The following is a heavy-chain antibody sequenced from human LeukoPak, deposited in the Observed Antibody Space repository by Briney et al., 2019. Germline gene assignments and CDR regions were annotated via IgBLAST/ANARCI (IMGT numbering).Heavy chain of an antibody. D-gene: IGHD6-19*01. CDR2: ISAYNGNT. J-gene: IGHJ4*02. CDR1: GYTFTTYG. CDR3: ARGGLVAGPYYFDY. V-gene: IGHV1-18*01. Sequence: GASVKVSCKASGYTFTTYGISWVRQAPGQGLEWMGWISAYNGNTNYAQKLQDRVTMTRDTSISTVYMELSSLRSEDTAVYYCARGGLVAGPYYFDYWGQGTLVTVSS.